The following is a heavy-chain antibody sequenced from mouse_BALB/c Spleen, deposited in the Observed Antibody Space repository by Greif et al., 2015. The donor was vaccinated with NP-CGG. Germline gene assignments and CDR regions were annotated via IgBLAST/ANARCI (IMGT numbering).Heavy chain of an antibody. D-gene: IGHD1-1*02. CDR3: ARWCGMDY. Sequence: QVQLPQSGAELVRPGSSVKISCKASGYAFSSYWMNWVKQRPGRGLEWIGQIYPGDGDTNYNGKFKGKATLTADKSSSTAYMQLSRLTSEDSAVYFCARWCGMDYWGQGTSVTVSS. J-gene: IGHJ4*01. CDR2: IYPGDGDT. CDR1: GYAFSSYW. V-gene: IGHV1-80*01.